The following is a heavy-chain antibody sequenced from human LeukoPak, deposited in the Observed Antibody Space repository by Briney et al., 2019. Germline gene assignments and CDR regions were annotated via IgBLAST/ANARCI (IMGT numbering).Heavy chain of an antibody. CDR2: ISGRGSTI. Sequence: GGSLRLSCATSGFNFSSHSMNWVRQAPGKGLEWVSYISGRGSTINYADSVKGRFTISRDNAKNSLFLQMNSLRAEDTAVCYCVREGSSSWALFDYWGQGTLVTVSS. CDR1: GFNFSSHS. D-gene: IGHD6-13*01. J-gene: IGHJ4*02. CDR3: VREGSSSWALFDY. V-gene: IGHV3-48*01.